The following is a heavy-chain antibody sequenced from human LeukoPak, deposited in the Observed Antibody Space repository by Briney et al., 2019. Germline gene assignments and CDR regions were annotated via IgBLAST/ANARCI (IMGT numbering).Heavy chain of an antibody. V-gene: IGHV1-46*01. J-gene: IGHJ6*02. D-gene: IGHD4-11*01. CDR3: ARELTSGGMDV. CDR2: INPSGGTT. CDR1: GYTFTRHQ. Sequence: ASVKVSCKASGYTFTRHQMYWVRQAPGQRLEWMGLINPSGGTTSYAQKFQGRVTMTTDTSTSTVYMDLSGLRSEDTAVYFCARELTSGGMDVWGHGTTVTVSS.